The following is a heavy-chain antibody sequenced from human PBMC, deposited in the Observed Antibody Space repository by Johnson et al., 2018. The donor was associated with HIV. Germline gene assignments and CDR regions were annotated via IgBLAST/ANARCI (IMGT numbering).Heavy chain of an antibody. CDR1: GFTFSGYW. Sequence: EVQLVESGGGLVQPGGSLRLSCAASGFTFSGYWMSWVRQAPGKGLEWVANIKRDGSEKYYVDSVKGRFTISRDNAKNSLYLQMNSLRAEDTALYYCAKDKGMIVPVRAFDIWGQGTMVTVSS. J-gene: IGHJ3*02. CDR2: IKRDGSEK. CDR3: AKDKGMIVPVRAFDI. D-gene: IGHD3-22*01. V-gene: IGHV3-7*05.